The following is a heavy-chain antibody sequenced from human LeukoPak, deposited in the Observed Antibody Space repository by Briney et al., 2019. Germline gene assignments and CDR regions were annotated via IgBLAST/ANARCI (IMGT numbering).Heavy chain of an antibody. CDR1: GYTFTSYG. J-gene: IGHJ3*02. D-gene: IGHD3-10*01. CDR3: ARVDMVRAGPYAFDI. Sequence: ASVKVSCKASGYTFTSYGIGWVRQAPGQGLEWMGWISAYNGNTNYAQKLQGRVTMTTDTSTSTAYVELRSLRSDDTAVYYCARVDMVRAGPYAFDIWGQGTMVTVSS. CDR2: ISAYNGNT. V-gene: IGHV1-18*01.